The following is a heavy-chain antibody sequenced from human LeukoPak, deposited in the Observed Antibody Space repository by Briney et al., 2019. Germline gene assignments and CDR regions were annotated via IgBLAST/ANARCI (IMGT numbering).Heavy chain of an antibody. Sequence: SETLSLTFAVYSGALTGYYWSWIRQPPGKGLEWNGEIKPSGSTNYNTSIKSPVTISVDTSKNQFSLKLGAVTAADTAVYYCARESQQSLDYWGQGTLVTASS. CDR1: SGALTGYY. D-gene: IGHD6-13*01. CDR3: ARESQQSLDY. J-gene: IGHJ4*02. V-gene: IGHV4-34*01. CDR2: IKPSGST.